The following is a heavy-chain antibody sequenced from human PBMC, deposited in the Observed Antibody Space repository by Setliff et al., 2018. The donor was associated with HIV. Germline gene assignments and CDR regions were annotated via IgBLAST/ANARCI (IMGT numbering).Heavy chain of an antibody. CDR1: DYTLTTYW. CDR3: ARRDGRSMNAFQI. Sequence: GESLKISCKAVDYTLTTYWIGWVRQMPGEGLEWMGIIYPDDSNIRYNPSFQSQVTISADKSITTAYLEIHNLKASDTATYYCARRDGRSMNAFQIWGPGTMVT. J-gene: IGHJ3*01. CDR2: IYPDDSNI. D-gene: IGHD6-13*01. V-gene: IGHV5-51*01.